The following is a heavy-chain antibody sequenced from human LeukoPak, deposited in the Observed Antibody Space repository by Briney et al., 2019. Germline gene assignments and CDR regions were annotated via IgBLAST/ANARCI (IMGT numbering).Heavy chain of an antibody. CDR3: ARDLASHIVVVVAAPNWFDP. V-gene: IGHV3-48*01. CDR2: ISSSSSTI. J-gene: IGHJ5*02. CDR1: GFTFSSYS. Sequence: PGGSLRLSCAASGFTFSSYSMNWVRQAPGKGLEWVSYISSSSSTIYYADSVKGRFTISRDNAKNSLYLQMNSLRAEDTAVYYCARDLASHIVVVVAAPNWFDPWGQGTLVTVSS. D-gene: IGHD2-15*01.